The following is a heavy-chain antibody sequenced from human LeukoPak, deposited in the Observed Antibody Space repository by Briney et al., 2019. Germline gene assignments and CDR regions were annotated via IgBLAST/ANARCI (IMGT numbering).Heavy chain of an antibody. D-gene: IGHD3-10*01. CDR3: ARDLYGSGTYGMDV. Sequence: GGSLRLSCAASGIYDMSWVRQAPGKGLEWVSVIYSGGSTYYADSVKGRFTISRDNSKNTLYLQMNSLRAEDTAVYYCARDLYGSGTYGMDVWGQGTTVTVSS. CDR2: IYSGGST. J-gene: IGHJ6*02. CDR1: GIYD. V-gene: IGHV3-66*01.